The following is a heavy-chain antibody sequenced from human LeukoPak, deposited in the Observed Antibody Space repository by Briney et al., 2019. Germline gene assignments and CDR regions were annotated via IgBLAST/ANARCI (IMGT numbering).Heavy chain of an antibody. J-gene: IGHJ4*02. V-gene: IGHV3-7*01. Sequence: GGSLRLSCAASEFSVGSNYMTWVRQAPGKGLEWVANINLDGSEKFYVDSVKGRFTISRDNAKQSLYLQMNTLRAEDTAVYYCAKTYYYDSSGYRTPEYYFDYWDQGTLVTVSS. CDR3: AKTYYYDSSGYRTPEYYFDY. D-gene: IGHD3-22*01. CDR1: EFSVGSNY. CDR2: INLDGSEK.